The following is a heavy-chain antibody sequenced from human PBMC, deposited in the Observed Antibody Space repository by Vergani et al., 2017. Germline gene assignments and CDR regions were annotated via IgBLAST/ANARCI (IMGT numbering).Heavy chain of an antibody. CDR3: ARGDTIFGVVVYYYYMDV. J-gene: IGHJ6*03. CDR2: INPNSGGT. Sequence: QVQLVQSGAEVKKPGASVKVSCKASGYTFTGYYMHWVRQAPGQGLEWIGWINPNSGGTNYAQKFQGWVTMTRDTSISTAYMELSRLRSDDTAVYYCARGDTIFGVVVYYYYMDVWGKGTTVTVSS. CDR1: GYTFTGYY. V-gene: IGHV1-2*04. D-gene: IGHD3-3*01.